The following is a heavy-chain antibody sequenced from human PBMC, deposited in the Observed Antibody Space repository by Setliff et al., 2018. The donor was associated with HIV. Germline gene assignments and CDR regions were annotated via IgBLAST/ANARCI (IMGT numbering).Heavy chain of an antibody. D-gene: IGHD3-16*01. J-gene: IGHJ2*01. Sequence: GASVKVSCKASGYTFTGYYMHWVRQAPGQGLEWMGWIKINSGGTKFTQKFQGRVTMTRDTSLSTAYMELSRLRSDDTAVYYCVREGADAPYWYFIHWGRGSPVTVSS. CDR3: VREGADAPYWYFIH. CDR2: IKINSGGT. V-gene: IGHV1-2*02. CDR1: GYTFTGYY.